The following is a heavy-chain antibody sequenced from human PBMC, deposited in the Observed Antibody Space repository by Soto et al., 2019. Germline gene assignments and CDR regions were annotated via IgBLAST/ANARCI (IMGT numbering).Heavy chain of an antibody. Sequence: TSGTLSLTCTVSGCSISSYYWSWIRQPTGKGLEWIGHIYYSGSTNYNPSLKSRVTISVDTSKNQYSLKLSSVTAADTAVYYCARDHRAYLDPWGQGTLVTVSS. CDR3: ARDHRAYLDP. CDR2: IYYSGST. CDR1: GCSISSYY. J-gene: IGHJ5*02. V-gene: IGHV4-59*01. D-gene: IGHD2-2*02.